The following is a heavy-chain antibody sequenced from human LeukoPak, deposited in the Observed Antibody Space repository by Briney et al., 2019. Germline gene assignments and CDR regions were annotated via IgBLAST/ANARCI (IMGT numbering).Heavy chain of an antibody. V-gene: IGHV3-74*01. J-gene: IGHJ4*02. CDR3: ARYSSSSWGYFDY. D-gene: IGHD6-6*01. CDR1: GFTFSSYA. Sequence: PGGSLRLSCAASGFTFSSYAMSWVRQAPGKGLVWVSRINSDGSSTSYADSVKGRFTISRDNAKNTLYLQMNSLRAEDTAVYYCARYSSSSWGYFDYWGQGTLVTVSS. CDR2: INSDGSST.